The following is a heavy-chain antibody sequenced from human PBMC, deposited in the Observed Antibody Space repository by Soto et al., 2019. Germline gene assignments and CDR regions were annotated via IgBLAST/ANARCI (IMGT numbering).Heavy chain of an antibody. J-gene: IGHJ4*02. D-gene: IGHD4-17*01. CDR3: ARSRGDYGAIDYFDY. V-gene: IGHV3-33*01. CDR1: GFTFSSYG. CDR2: IWYDGSNK. Sequence: QVQLVESGGGVVQPGRSLRLSCAASGFTFSSYGMHWVRQAPGKGLEWVAVIWYDGSNKYYADSVKGRFTISRDNSKNTLYLQMNSLRAEDTAVYYCARSRGDYGAIDYFDYWGQGTLVTVSS.